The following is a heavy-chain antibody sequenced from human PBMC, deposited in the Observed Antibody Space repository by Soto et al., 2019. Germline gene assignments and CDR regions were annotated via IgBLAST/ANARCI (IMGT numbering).Heavy chain of an antibody. CDR1: GYTFTRYA. V-gene: IGHV1-3*04. CDR3: XXXXXXCSAANCYVIDY. Sequence: QVQLVQSGAEVKKPGASVKVSCKASGYTFTRYAMHWVRQAPGQRLEWMGWINSGKGNTKYSEKFQGRVTITSDTSASTAYMDLSSLRSEDTAMYYXXXXXXXCSAANCYVIDYWGQGTLVTVSS. D-gene: IGHD2-2*01. CDR2: INSGKGNT. J-gene: IGHJ4*02.